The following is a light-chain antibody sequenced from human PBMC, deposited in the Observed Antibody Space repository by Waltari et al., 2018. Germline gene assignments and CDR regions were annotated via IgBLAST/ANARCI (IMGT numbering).Light chain of an antibody. J-gene: IGKJ4*01. V-gene: IGKV3-11*01. CDR1: QSVSSY. CDR3: QQRSNWPPSLT. Sequence: IVLTQSPATLSLSPGVRATLSCRASQSVSSYLAWYQQKPGQAPRLLIYDASNRATGIPARFSGSGSGTDFTLTISSLEPEDFAVYYCQQRSNWPPSLTFGGGTKVEIK. CDR2: DAS.